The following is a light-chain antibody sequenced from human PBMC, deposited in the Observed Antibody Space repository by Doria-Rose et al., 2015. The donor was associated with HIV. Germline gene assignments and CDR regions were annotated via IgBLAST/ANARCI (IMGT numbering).Light chain of an antibody. V-gene: IGKV3-20*01. Sequence: TQSPGTLSLSPGERATLTCRASQSLSSTYLAWYQQKPSQAPSLLIYAGSTRATGIPDRFSASGSGTDFTLTINRLEPEDFALYYCHQYGTSWTFGQGTKVEI. CDR2: AGS. CDR1: QSLSSTY. CDR3: HQYGTSWT. J-gene: IGKJ1*01.